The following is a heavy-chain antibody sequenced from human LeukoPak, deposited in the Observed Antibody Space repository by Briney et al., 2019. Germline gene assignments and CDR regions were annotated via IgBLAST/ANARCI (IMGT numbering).Heavy chain of an antibody. Sequence: SETLSLICAVYGGSFSGYYWSWIRQPPGKGLEWIGEINHSGSTNYNPSLKSRVTISVDTSKNQFSLKLSSVTAADTAVYYCANPTGGYVLTWGKGTLVTVSS. J-gene: IGHJ5*02. V-gene: IGHV4-34*01. CDR1: GGSFSGYY. CDR2: INHSGST. D-gene: IGHD5-12*01. CDR3: ANPTGGYVLT.